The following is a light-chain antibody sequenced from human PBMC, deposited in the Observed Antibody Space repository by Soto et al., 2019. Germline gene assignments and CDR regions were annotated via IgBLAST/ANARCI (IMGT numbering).Light chain of an antibody. Sequence: QSVLTRPPSASGTPGQRVTISCSGSSSNIGSNYVYWYQQLPGTAPKLLIYRNNQRPSGVPDRFSGSKSGTSASLAISGLRSEDEADYYCAAWDDSLSAVYVFGTGTQLTVL. V-gene: IGLV1-47*01. CDR2: RNN. J-gene: IGLJ1*01. CDR3: AAWDDSLSAVYV. CDR1: SSNIGSNY.